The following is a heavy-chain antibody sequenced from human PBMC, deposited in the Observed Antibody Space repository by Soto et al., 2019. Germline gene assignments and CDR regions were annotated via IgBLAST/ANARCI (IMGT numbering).Heavy chain of an antibody. J-gene: IGHJ6*02. CDR3: ASDRSSGWDEGYGMDV. CDR1: GGSISTYY. Sequence: SETLSLTCTVSGGSISTYYWSWIRQPPGKGLEWIGYIYYSGSTSYNPSLKSRVTISVDTSKNQFSLKLRSVTAADTAVYYCASDRSSGWDEGYGMDVWGQGRTVTVSS. V-gene: IGHV4-59*01. CDR2: IYYSGST. D-gene: IGHD6-19*01.